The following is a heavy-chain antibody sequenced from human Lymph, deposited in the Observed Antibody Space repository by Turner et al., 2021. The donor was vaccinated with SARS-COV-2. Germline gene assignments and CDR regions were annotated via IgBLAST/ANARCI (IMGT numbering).Heavy chain of an antibody. Sequence: EVQLVESGGGLVKPGGSLRLSCAASGFTFSSYSRNWVRQAPGKGLEWVSSITFTSSYIYYADSVKGRFTISRDNAKNSLYLQMNSLRAEDTAVYYCARGPPDFPYYFDYWGQGTLVTFSS. CDR3: ARGPPDFPYYFDY. D-gene: IGHD2-21*02. CDR2: ITFTSSYI. CDR1: GFTFSSYS. J-gene: IGHJ4*02. V-gene: IGHV3-21*01.